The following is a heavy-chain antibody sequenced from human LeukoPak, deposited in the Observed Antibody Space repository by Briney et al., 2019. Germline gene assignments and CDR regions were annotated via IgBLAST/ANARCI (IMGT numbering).Heavy chain of an antibody. CDR1: GFTFSSYS. Sequence: GGSLRLSCAASGFTFSSYSMNWVRQAPGKGLEWFSSISSSSSYIYYADSVKGRFTISRDNAKNSLYLQMNSLRAEDTAVYYCARDRRDYDFWSATDYWGQGTLVTVSS. CDR2: ISSSSSYI. V-gene: IGHV3-21*01. D-gene: IGHD3-3*01. J-gene: IGHJ4*02. CDR3: ARDRRDYDFWSATDY.